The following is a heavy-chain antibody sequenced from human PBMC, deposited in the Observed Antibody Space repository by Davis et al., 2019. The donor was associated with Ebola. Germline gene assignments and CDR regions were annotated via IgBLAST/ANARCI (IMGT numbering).Heavy chain of an antibody. J-gene: IGHJ4*02. CDR2: ISWNSGSI. CDR1: GFTFDDYA. CDR3: ARGRDGYNFRY. D-gene: IGHD5-24*01. Sequence: SLKISCAASGFTFDDYAMHWVRQAPGKGLEWVSGISWNSGSIGYADSVKGRFTISRDNAKNSLYLQMNSLRAEDTALYYCARGRDGYNFRYWGQGTLVTVSS. V-gene: IGHV3-9*01.